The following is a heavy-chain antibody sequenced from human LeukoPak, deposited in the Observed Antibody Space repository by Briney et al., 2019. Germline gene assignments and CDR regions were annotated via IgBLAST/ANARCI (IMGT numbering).Heavy chain of an antibody. J-gene: IGHJ4*02. CDR1: GGSVRSGSYY. V-gene: IGHV4-61*01. CDR2: IYYSGST. D-gene: IGHD1-1*01. CDR3: AGALQTGTTIPFDY. Sequence: PSETLSLTCTVSGGSVRSGSYYWSWIRQPPGKGLEWIGYIYYSGSTNYNPSLKSRVTMSVDTSKNQFSLKLSSVTAADTAVYYCAGALQTGTTIPFDYWGQGTLVTVSS.